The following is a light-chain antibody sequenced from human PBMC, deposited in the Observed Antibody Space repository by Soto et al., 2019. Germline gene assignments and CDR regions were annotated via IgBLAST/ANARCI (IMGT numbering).Light chain of an antibody. J-gene: IGLJ3*02. V-gene: IGLV2-14*03. CDR2: DVT. Sequence: QSVLTQPASVSGSPGQSITISCTGTSSDVGGYNYVSWYQQHPGKAPRLLIYDVTRRPSGVSNRFSASKSGNTASLTISGLQAEEEADYYCTSYTSTSAPGVFGGGTKLTVL. CDR1: SSDVGGYNY. CDR3: TSYTSTSAPGV.